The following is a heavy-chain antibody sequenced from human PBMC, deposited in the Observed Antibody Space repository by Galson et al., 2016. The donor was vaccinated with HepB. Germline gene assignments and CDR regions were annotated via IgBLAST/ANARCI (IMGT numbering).Heavy chain of an antibody. CDR3: GKASLGYYYGMDV. J-gene: IGHJ6*02. CDR2: IYHSGRT. V-gene: IGHV4-59*01. CDR1: GGSISHYY. D-gene: IGHD1-26*01. Sequence: QVHLQESGPGLVKPSQTLSLTCTVSGGSISHYYWTWIRQPPGKGLEWIGYIYHSGRTNYNPSLESRVSISVDTSENQFPLKLTSVTAADTAVYYCGKASLGYYYGMDVWGQGTTVIVSS.